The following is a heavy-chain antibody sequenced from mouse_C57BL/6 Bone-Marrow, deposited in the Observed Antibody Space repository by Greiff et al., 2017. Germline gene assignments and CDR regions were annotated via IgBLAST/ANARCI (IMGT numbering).Heavy chain of an antibody. V-gene: IGHV1-64*01. Sequence: QVQLQQPGAELVKPGASVKLSCKASGYTFTSYWMHWVKQRPGQGLEWIGMIHPNGGSTNYNEKFKSKATLTVDKSSSTAYMHLSSLPSEDSAVYYCARGATGYFEGWGTGTTVTGAS. CDR3: ARGATGYFEG. CDR1: GYTFTSYW. CDR2: IHPNGGST. D-gene: IGHD1-1*01. J-gene: IGHJ1*03.